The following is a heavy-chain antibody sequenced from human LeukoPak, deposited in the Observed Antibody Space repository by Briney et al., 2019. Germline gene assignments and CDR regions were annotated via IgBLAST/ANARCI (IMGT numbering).Heavy chain of an antibody. CDR3: AKGPVTGYTTSFLGY. Sequence: GGSLRLSCAASGFSFSSYEMNWVRQAPGKGLEWVSYISGSGTTIYYADSVKGRFTISRDNSKNTLFLEMNSLRAEDTAVYYCAKGPVTGYTTSFLGYWGQGTLVTVSS. CDR1: GFSFSSYE. CDR2: ISGSGTTI. D-gene: IGHD3-3*02. J-gene: IGHJ4*02. V-gene: IGHV3-48*03.